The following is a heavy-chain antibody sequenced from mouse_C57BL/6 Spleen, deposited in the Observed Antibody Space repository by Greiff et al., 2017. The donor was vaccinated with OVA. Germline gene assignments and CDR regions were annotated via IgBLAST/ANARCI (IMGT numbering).Heavy chain of an antibody. V-gene: IGHV5-17*01. CDR1: GFTFSDYG. CDR3: ARRSSNHYYAMDY. Sequence: EVKLMESGGGLVKPGGSLKLSCAASGFTFSDYGMHWVRQAPEKGLEWVAYISSGSSTIYYADTVKGRFTISRDNAKNTLFLQMTSLRSEDTAMYYCARRSSNHYYAMDYWGQGTSVTVSS. J-gene: IGHJ4*01. CDR2: ISSGSSTI. D-gene: IGHD2-5*01.